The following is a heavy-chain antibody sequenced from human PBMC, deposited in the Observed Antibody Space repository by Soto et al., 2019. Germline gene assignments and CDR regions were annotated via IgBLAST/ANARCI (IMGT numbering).Heavy chain of an antibody. J-gene: IGHJ6*02. CDR3: ARLGIAASYYGMDV. CDR2: IIPIFGTA. V-gene: IGHV1-69*06. D-gene: IGHD6-13*01. Sequence: GASVKVSCKASGGTFSSYAISWVRQAPGQGLEWMGGIIPIFGTANYAQKFQGRVTITADKSTSTAYMELSSLRSEDTAVYYCARLGIAASYYGMDVWGQGTTVTVSS. CDR1: GGTFSSYA.